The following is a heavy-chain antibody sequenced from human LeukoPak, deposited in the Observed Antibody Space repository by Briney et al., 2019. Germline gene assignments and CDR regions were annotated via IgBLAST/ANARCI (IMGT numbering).Heavy chain of an antibody. D-gene: IGHD1-7*01. J-gene: IGHJ4*02. V-gene: IGHV3-7*01. CDR2: IKQDGSEK. CDR3: AREDDWNYEDY. Sequence: GGSLTLSCAASGFTFSNYWMSWVRQAPGKGLEWVANIKQDGSEKYYVNSVKGRFTISRDNAKNSLYLQMNSLRAEDTAIYFCAREDDWNYEDYWGQGTLVAVSS. CDR1: GFTFSNYW.